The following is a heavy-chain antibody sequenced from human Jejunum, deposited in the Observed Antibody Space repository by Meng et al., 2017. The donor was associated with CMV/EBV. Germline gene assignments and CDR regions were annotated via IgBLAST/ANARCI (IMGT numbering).Heavy chain of an antibody. V-gene: IGHV3-74*01. CDR2: INGDGSTT. Sequence: LSCAASGFTFSDYWMHWVRQDPGKRLVWVSRINGDGSTTSYADSVKGRFTISRDNAQNTLYLQMNSLRAEDTAMYYCARDHHWNFPDYWGQGTLVTVSS. CDR3: ARDHHWNFPDY. J-gene: IGHJ4*02. CDR1: GFTFSDYW. D-gene: IGHD1-7*01.